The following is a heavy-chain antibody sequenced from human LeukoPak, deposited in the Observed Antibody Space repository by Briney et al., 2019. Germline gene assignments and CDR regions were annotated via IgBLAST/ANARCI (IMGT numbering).Heavy chain of an antibody. CDR1: GYSFTNYW. J-gene: IGHJ3*01. D-gene: IGHD4-23*01. Sequence: GESLKISCKGSGYSFTNYWIGWVRQMPGKGLEWMGIIYPVDSDTRYSPSFQGQVTISADKSISTAYLQWSSLKASDTAIYYCARRGAETTVVAEWGQGTMVTASS. CDR3: ARRGAETTVVAE. V-gene: IGHV5-51*01. CDR2: IYPVDSDT.